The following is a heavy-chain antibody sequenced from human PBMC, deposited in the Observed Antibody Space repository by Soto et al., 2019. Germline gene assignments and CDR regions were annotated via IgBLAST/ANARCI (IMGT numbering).Heavy chain of an antibody. J-gene: IGHJ6*02. V-gene: IGHV1-58*02. CDR3: SADGPHIAIVWPV. D-gene: IGHD2-21*01. CDR1: GFDFGSFG. CDR2: IVVATGST. Sequence: QMQLVQCGPEVKKPGTSVRVSCKASGFDFGSFGIQWVRQVKGQGLEWIGWIVVATGSTNYARQFQGRVTITRDMSTDTAYADLYNRRAENTAVYVCSADGPHIAIVWPVWGQGTRVTVSS.